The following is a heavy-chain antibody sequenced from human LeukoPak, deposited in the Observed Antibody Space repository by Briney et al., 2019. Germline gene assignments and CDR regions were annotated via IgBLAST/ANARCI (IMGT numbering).Heavy chain of an antibody. V-gene: IGHV3-9*01. J-gene: IGHJ2*01. CDR2: ISWNSGSI. CDR3: VKSKGFATALHWYFDL. CDR1: GFTFSSYT. D-gene: IGHD4-17*01. Sequence: GGSLRLSCAASGFTFSSYTMSWVRQAPGKDLEWVSGISWNSGSIAYADSVKGRFTISRDNAKNSLYLQMNNLRTDDTALYYCVKSKGFATALHWYFDLWGRGTLVTVSS.